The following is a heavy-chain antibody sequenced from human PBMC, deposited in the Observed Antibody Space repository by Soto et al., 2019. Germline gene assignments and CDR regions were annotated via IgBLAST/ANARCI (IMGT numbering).Heavy chain of an antibody. CDR3: ARVVGKKMATIWVHYFDY. Sequence: GASVKVSCKASGYTFTSYPMHWVRQAPGQGLEWMGWINAANGDTKYSQKFQGRVTMTRNTSISTAYMELSSLRSEDTAVYYCARVVGKKMATIWVHYFDYWGQGTLVTVSS. CDR1: GYTFTSYP. V-gene: IGHV1-3*01. CDR2: INAANGDT. J-gene: IGHJ4*02. D-gene: IGHD5-12*01.